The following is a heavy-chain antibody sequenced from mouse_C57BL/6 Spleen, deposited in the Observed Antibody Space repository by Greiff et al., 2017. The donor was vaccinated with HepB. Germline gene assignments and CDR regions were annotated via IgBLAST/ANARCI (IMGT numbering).Heavy chain of an antibody. CDR2: IRNKANGYTT. CDR3: ARYGLGFDY. CDR1: GFTFTDYY. J-gene: IGHJ2*01. V-gene: IGHV7-3*01. D-gene: IGHD3-3*01. Sequence: EVNVVESGGGLVQPGGSLSLSCAASGFTFTDYYMSWVRQPPGKALEWLGFIRNKANGYTTEYSASVTGRFTISRDNSQSILYLQMNALRAEDSATYYCARYGLGFDYWGQGTTLTVSS.